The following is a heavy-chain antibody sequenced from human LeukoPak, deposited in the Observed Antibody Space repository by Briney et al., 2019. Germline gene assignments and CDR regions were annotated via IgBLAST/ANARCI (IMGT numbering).Heavy chain of an antibody. V-gene: IGHV1-8*03. CDR3: ARSIIGTNSNWFDP. J-gene: IGHJ5*02. CDR1: GYTFTSYD. Sequence: ASVKVSCKASGYTFTSYDINWVRQATGQGLEWMGWVNPNNGNAGYSQNFQGRVTITRNTSISTVYMELSSLRSEDTAVYYCARSIIGTNSNWFDPWGQGTLVTVSS. CDR2: VNPNNGNA. D-gene: IGHD1-7*01.